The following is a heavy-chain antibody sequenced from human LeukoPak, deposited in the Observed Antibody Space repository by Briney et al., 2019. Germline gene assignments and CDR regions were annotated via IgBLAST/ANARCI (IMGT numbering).Heavy chain of an antibody. CDR2: IYTSVSN. CDR3: ARDRYYYDSSGYQALLDY. Sequence: SQTLSLTCTVSGGSISSGSYYGSWIRQPAGKALEWIGHIYTSVSNNYNPSLKKRVTRSVDTSKNQFSMKLSSVTAADTAVYYRARDRYYYDSSGYQALLDYWGQGTLVTVSS. J-gene: IGHJ4*02. CDR1: GGSISSGSYY. D-gene: IGHD3-22*01. V-gene: IGHV4-61*09.